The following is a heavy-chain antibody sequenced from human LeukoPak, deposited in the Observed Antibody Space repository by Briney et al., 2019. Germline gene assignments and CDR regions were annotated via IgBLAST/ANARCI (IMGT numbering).Heavy chain of an antibody. Sequence: GGSLRLSCAASGFTFSSYSMNWVRQAPGKGLEWVSSISSSSNYIYYADSVKGRFTISRDNAKNSLFLQMNSLRAEDTAVYYCARDLGGYYQYFDYWGQGTLVTVSS. D-gene: IGHD3-3*01. J-gene: IGHJ4*02. V-gene: IGHV3-21*01. CDR2: ISSSSNYI. CDR1: GFTFSSYS. CDR3: ARDLGGYYQYFDY.